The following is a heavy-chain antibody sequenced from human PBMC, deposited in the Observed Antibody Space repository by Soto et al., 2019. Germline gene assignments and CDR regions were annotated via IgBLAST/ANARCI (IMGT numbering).Heavy chain of an antibody. J-gene: IGHJ4*02. Sequence: QVQLQQWGAGLLKPSETLSLTCAVYGGSFSGYYWTWIRQPPGTGLEWIGEINHSGSTNYNPSLKSRVNISVDTSKNQFSLKLTSVTAADTAVYYCARDTITGLFDYWGQGTLVTVSS. D-gene: IGHD2-8*02. CDR1: GGSFSGYY. V-gene: IGHV4-34*01. CDR2: INHSGST. CDR3: ARDTITGLFDY.